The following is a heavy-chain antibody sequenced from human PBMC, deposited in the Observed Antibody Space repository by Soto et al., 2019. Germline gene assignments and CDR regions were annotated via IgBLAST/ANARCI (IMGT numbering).Heavy chain of an antibody. V-gene: IGHV4-31*03. J-gene: IGHJ5*02. CDR2: IYHSGST. CDR3: ARTYSAYDKGYWFDP. D-gene: IGHD5-12*01. Sequence: PSETLSLTCTVSGGSISSVNYYCSWIRQHPGKGLEWIGYIYHSGSTYYNPSLKSRVSISVDRSKNQFSLKLVSVTAADTAVYYCARTYSAYDKGYWFDPWGQGTLVTVSS. CDR1: GGSISSVNYY.